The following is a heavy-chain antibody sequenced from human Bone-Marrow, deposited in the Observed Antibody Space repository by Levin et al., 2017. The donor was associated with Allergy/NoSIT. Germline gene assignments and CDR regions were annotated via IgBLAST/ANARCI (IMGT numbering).Heavy chain of an antibody. CDR3: TRGRDYGEYLFDN. CDR1: GFTFNNYW. D-gene: IGHD4-17*01. V-gene: IGHV3-74*01. CDR2: INTDGSST. J-gene: IGHJ4*02. Sequence: GGSLRLSCAASGFTFNNYWIHWVRQVPGKGLVWVSRINTDGSSTTYADSVKGRFTVSRDNAKNMVYLQMNSLRAEDTAVYYCTRGRDYGEYLFDNWGQGTLVTVSS.